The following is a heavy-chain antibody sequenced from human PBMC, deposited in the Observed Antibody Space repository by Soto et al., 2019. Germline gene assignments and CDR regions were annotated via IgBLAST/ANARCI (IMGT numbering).Heavy chain of an antibody. CDR3: ARGSYYDFWSGYLTGWFDP. CDR1: GYTFTSYY. CDR2: INPSGGST. J-gene: IGHJ5*02. D-gene: IGHD3-3*01. Sequence: QVQLVQSGAEVKKPGASVKVSCKASGYTFTSYYMHWVRQAPGQGLEWMGIINPSGGSTSYAQKFQGRVTMTRDTSTSTVYMELSSVRSEDTAVYYCARGSYYDFWSGYLTGWFDPWGQGTLVTVSS. V-gene: IGHV1-46*03.